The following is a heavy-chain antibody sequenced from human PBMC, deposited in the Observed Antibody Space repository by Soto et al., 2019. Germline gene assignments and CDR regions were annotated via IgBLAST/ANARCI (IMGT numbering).Heavy chain of an antibody. CDR1: GFTFSSYA. CDR3: ARGFLVRVGATEGFDYFDY. J-gene: IGHJ4*02. V-gene: IGHV3-30-3*01. D-gene: IGHD1-26*01. Sequence: PGGSLRLSCAASGFTFSSYAMHWVRQAPGKGLEWVAVISYDGSNKYYADSVKGRFTISRDNSKNTLYLQMNSLRAEDTAVYYCARGFLVRVGATEGFDYFDYWGQGTLVTVSS. CDR2: ISYDGSNK.